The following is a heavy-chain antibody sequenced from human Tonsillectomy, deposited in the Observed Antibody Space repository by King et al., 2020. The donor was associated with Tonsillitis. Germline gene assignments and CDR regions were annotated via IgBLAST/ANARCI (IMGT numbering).Heavy chain of an antibody. D-gene: IGHD3-10*01. V-gene: IGHV4-31*03. CDR1: GGSISSGGYY. CDR3: AREGGMIRGIL. CDR2: IYYTGSP. J-gene: IGHJ4*02. Sequence: VQLQESGPGLVKPSQTLSLTCTVSGGSISSGGYYWSWIRQRPGKGPEWIGYIYYTGSPYYNPALESRVTISLDTSKNQFSLNLTSVTAADTAVFYCAREGGMIRGILWGRGTLVTVSS.